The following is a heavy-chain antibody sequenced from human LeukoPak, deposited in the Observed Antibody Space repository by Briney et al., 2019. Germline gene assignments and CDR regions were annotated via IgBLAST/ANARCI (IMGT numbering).Heavy chain of an antibody. CDR2: IIPIFGTA. V-gene: IGHV1-69*06. J-gene: IGHJ6*03. D-gene: IGHD5-24*01. Sequence: GSSVKVSCKASGGTFSSYAISWVRQAPGQGLEWMGGIIPIFGTANYAQKFQGRVTITADKSTSTAYMELSSLRSEDTAVYYCALEMATIPSRYYYYMDVWGKGTTVTISS. CDR3: ALEMATIPSRYYYYMDV. CDR1: GGTFSSYA.